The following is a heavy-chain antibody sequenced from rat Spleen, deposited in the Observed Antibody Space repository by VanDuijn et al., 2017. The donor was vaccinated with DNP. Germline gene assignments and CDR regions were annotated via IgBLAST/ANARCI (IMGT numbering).Heavy chain of an antibody. V-gene: IGHV3-1*01. J-gene: IGHJ1*01. Sequence: EVQLQESGPGLVKPSQSLSLTCSVTGYPITSDYWGWIRKFPGNKMEWMGYISYSGSTRYSPSLKSRISITRDTSKNQFFLQLNSVTTEDTATYYCARYSGYYWYLDFWGPGTMVTVSS. CDR3: ARYSGYYWYLDF. CDR1: GYPITSDY. CDR2: ISYSGST. D-gene: IGHD1-1*01.